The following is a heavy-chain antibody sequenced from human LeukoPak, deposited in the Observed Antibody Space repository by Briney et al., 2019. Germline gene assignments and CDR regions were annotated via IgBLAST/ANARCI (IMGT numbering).Heavy chain of an antibody. V-gene: IGHV3-23*01. CDR2: YSGSSGST. J-gene: IGHJ4*02. D-gene: IGHD5-18*01. CDR3: AKDANNRYGYPRTDY. CDR1: GFTFSSYA. Sequence: QPGGSLILCCGASGFTFSSYAMSWVRQAPGKGQERVSAYSGSSGSTYYADSERRRFTISSDNSKNTLYLQMNSLRPDDTAVYYCAKDANNRYGYPRTDYWGQGTLVTVSS.